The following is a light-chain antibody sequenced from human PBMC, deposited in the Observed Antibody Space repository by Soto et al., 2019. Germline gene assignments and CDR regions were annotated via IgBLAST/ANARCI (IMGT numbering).Light chain of an antibody. V-gene: IGKV3-15*01. CDR3: HQNGPWVPFT. J-gene: IGKJ5*01. CDR1: QSVGSN. Sequence: EIVLTQSPATLSVSPGERATLSCRASQSVGSNLGWYQQKPGQAARLLIIGASTRATGIPARFSGSGSRTEFTLTTGSLPHEDSANSYAHQNGPWVPFTVGHRTRPE. CDR2: GAS.